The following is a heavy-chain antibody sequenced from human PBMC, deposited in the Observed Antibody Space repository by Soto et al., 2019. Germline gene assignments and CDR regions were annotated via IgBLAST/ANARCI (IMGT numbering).Heavy chain of an antibody. Sequence: PSETLSLTCAVSGGSISSGGYSWSWIRQPPGKGLEWIGYIYHSGSTYYNPSLKSRVTISVDRSKNQFSLKLSSVTAADTAVYYCARNVDTAMGYYGMDVWGQGTTVTVSS. CDR2: IYHSGST. CDR3: ARNVDTAMGYYGMDV. D-gene: IGHD5-18*01. J-gene: IGHJ6*02. CDR1: GGSISSGGYS. V-gene: IGHV4-30-2*01.